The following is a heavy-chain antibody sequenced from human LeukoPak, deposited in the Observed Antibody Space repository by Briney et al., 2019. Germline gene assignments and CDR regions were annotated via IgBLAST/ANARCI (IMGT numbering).Heavy chain of an antibody. CDR3: AREGNTGSQEGMDV. CDR2: IYSGGST. V-gene: IGHV3-53*01. D-gene: IGHD1-26*01. CDR1: GFTVSSNH. J-gene: IGHJ6*02. Sequence: GGSLRLSCAASGFTVSSNHMSWVRQTPGKGLEWVSVIYSGGSTYYADSVKGRFTISRDSSKNMLYLQMNSLRAEDTAVYYCAREGNTGSQEGMDVWGQGTTVTVSS.